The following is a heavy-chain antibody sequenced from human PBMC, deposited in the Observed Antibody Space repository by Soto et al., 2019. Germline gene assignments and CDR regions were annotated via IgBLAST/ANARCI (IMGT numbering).Heavy chain of an antibody. D-gene: IGHD6-13*01. CDR2: IMPIFGGP. J-gene: IGHJ6*02. CDR3: ASSLRMPGIGNYYYGMDV. CDR1: GGIFSDFS. V-gene: IGHV1-69*12. Sequence: QVQLVQSGAEVKKPGSSLKVSCKASGGIFSDFSFSWVRQAPGQGLEWMGGIMPIFGGPHYAQRFRGRVTITADEVTRTAFMELRGLTSEDTATYYCASSLRMPGIGNYYYGMDVWGQGTTVTVSS.